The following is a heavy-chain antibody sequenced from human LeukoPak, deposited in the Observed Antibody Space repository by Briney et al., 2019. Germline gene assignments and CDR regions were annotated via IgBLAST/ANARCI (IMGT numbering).Heavy chain of an antibody. V-gene: IGHV3-23*01. Sequence: GGSLRLSCAASGFTFSSYAMSWVRQAPGKGLEWVSAISGSGGSTYYADSVKGRFTISRDNSKNTLYLQMNSLRAEDTAVYYCAKDRGSAAAGSTVFDYWGQGTLVTVSS. J-gene: IGHJ4*02. CDR3: AKDRGSAAAGSTVFDY. CDR1: GFTFSSYA. D-gene: IGHD6-13*01. CDR2: ISGSGGST.